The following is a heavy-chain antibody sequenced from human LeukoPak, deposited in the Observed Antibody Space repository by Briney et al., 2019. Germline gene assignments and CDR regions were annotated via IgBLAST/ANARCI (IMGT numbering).Heavy chain of an antibody. Sequence: GASXXVSCKASGYTFTSYGISWVRQAPGQGLEWMGWISAYNGNTNYAQKLQGRVTMTTDTYTSKAYMEMRSLRSDDTAVYYCAREGDGYNSFDYWGQGTLVTVSS. J-gene: IGHJ4*02. CDR2: ISAYNGNT. D-gene: IGHD5-24*01. CDR3: AREGDGYNSFDY. V-gene: IGHV1-18*01. CDR1: GYTFTSYG.